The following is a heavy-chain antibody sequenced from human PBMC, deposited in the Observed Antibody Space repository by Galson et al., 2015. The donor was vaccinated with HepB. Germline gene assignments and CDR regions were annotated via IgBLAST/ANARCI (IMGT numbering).Heavy chain of an antibody. CDR2: IKDGDHDT. CDR1: GFIFSNYA. Sequence: SLRLSCAASGFIFSNYAMTWVRQAPGKGLEWVSSIKDGDHDTYYAGSVKGRFTISRDNSQNTLFLQMNSLGAEDTAVYYCAKQASVYIRSRLDIWGQGTTVTVSS. D-gene: IGHD5/OR15-5a*01. V-gene: IGHV3-23*01. J-gene: IGHJ6*02. CDR3: AKQASVYIRSRLDI.